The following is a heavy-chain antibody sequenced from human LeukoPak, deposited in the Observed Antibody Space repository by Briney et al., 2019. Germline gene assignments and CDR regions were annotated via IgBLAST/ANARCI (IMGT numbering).Heavy chain of an antibody. J-gene: IGHJ6*03. CDR2: IYYSGST. D-gene: IGHD5-18*01. CDR1: GGSISSSSYY. V-gene: IGHV4-39*01. CDR3: ERHSGYSYGYAYYYYYMDV. Sequence: PSETLSLTCTVSGGSISSSSYYWGWIRQPPGKGLEWIGSIYYSGSTYYNPSLKSRVTISVDPSKNPFSLKLSSVTAADTAVYYCERHSGYSYGYAYYYYYMDVWGKGTTVTVSS.